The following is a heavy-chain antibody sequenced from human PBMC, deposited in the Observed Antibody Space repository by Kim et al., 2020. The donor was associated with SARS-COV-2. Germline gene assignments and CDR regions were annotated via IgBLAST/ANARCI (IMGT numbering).Heavy chain of an antibody. J-gene: IGHJ4*02. D-gene: IGHD7-27*01. CDR3: ARDAPNLRTWGY. CDR1: GYTFTSYD. CDR2: MNPNSGNT. V-gene: IGHV1-8*01. Sequence: ASVKVSCKASGYTFTSYDINWVRQATGQGLGWMGWMNPNSGNTGYAQKFQGRVTMTRNTSISTAYMELSSLRSEDTAVYYCARDAPNLRTWGYWGQGTLVTVSS.